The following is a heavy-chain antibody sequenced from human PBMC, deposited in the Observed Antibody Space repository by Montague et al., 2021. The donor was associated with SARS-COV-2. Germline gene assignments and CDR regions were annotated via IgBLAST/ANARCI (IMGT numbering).Heavy chain of an antibody. CDR1: GGPFSDYY. J-gene: IGHJ4*02. CDR2: SSPSGST. V-gene: IGHV4-34*01. CDR3: TTGVGKAFLQERDF. Sequence: SETLSLTCGVSGGPFSDYYLTWVRQSAGKGLQWIGDSSPSGSTYYNPSLKGRVNISADPSKSRFSLTLTSVSAADTASYFCTTGVGKAFLQERDFWGQGILVTVS. D-gene: IGHD2-8*01.